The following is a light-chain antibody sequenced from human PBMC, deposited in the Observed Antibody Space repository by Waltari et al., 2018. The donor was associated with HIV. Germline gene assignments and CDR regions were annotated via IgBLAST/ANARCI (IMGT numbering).Light chain of an antibody. CDR3: QQADGLPWT. CDR1: QAISSW. V-gene: IGKV1-12*01. J-gene: IGKJ1*01. CDR2: ASS. Sequence: DIQMTQSPFFVSASVGDRVTITCRASQAISSWLTWYTQRPGAAPKLLIYASSTLQSGVPTKFSGGRSGANFTLTISSLQPEDFATYFCQQADGLPWTFGQGTKVEMK.